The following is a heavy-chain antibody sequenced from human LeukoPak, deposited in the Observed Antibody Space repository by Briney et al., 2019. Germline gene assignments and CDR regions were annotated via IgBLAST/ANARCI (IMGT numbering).Heavy chain of an antibody. CDR1: GGSFSGYY. D-gene: IGHD2-8*02. J-gene: IGHJ6*02. V-gene: IGHV4-34*01. CDR3: AYGWGMDV. CDR2: INHSGST. Sequence: PSETLSLTCAVYGGSFSGYYWSWIRQPPGKGLEWIGEINHSGSTNYNPSLKSRVTISVDTSKNHFPLKLSSVTAADTAVYYCAYGWGMDVWGQGTTVTVSS.